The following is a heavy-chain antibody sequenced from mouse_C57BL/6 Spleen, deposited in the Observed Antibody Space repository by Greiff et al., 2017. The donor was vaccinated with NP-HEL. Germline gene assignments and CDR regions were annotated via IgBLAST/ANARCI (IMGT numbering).Heavy chain of an antibody. V-gene: IGHV1-64*01. Sequence: QVQLQQPGAELVKPGASVKLSCKASCYTFTSYWMHWVKQRPGQGLEWIGMIHPNSGSTNYNEKFKSKATLTVDKSSSTAYMQLSSLTSEDSAVYYCARPMVTYYAMDYWGQGTSVTVSS. CDR1: CYTFTSYW. CDR2: IHPNSGST. D-gene: IGHD2-2*01. J-gene: IGHJ4*01. CDR3: ARPMVTYYAMDY.